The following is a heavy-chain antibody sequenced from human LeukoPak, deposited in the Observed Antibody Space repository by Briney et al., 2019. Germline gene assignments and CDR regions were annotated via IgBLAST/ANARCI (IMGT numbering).Heavy chain of an antibody. Sequence: GGSLRLSCAASGFTFSSYWMSWVRQAPGKGLEWISVIYSGGSTYYADSVKGRFTISRDNSKDTLYLQMNSLRAEDTAVYYCARVVEMATIDYWGQGTLVTVSS. V-gene: IGHV3-53*01. J-gene: IGHJ4*02. D-gene: IGHD5-24*01. CDR3: ARVVEMATIDY. CDR1: GFTFSSYW. CDR2: IYSGGST.